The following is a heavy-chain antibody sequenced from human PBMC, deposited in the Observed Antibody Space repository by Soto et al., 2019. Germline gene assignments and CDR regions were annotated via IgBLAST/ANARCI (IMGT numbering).Heavy chain of an antibody. D-gene: IGHD6-13*01. CDR1: GYTFTSYY. CDR3: ARESTWYSSYNLIFER. V-gene: IGHV1-46*01. J-gene: IGHJ4*02. Sequence: ASVKVSCKASGYTFTSYYMHWVRQAPGQGLEWMGIINPSGGSTSYAQKFQGRVTMTRDTSTSTVYMELSSLRSEDTAVYYCARESTWYSSYNLIFERWGEGTLVNVSS. CDR2: INPSGGST.